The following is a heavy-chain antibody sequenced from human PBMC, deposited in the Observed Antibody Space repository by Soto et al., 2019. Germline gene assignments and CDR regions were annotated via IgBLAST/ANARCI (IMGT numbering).Heavy chain of an antibody. CDR2: IYYSGST. J-gene: IGHJ4*02. CDR3: AAEVGFGPLFDY. V-gene: IGHV4-59*12. Sequence: SETLSLTCTVSNDSISPYYWSWIRQPPGKGLEWIGYIYYSGSTTYNPSLKSRVTISVDTSKNQFSLKLSSVTAADTAVYYCAAEVGFGPLFDYWGQGTLVTVSS. CDR1: NDSISPYY. D-gene: IGHD3-3*01.